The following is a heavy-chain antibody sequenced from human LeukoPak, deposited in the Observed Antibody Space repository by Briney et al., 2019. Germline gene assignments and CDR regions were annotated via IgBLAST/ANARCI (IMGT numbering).Heavy chain of an antibody. Sequence: SETLSLTCTVSGGSISSYYWSWIRQPAGKGLEWIGRIYTSGSTNYNPSLKSRVTMSVDTSKNQFSLKLSSVTAADTAVYYCARDRGDTIFGVVELGYYYYGMDVWGQGTTVTVSS. D-gene: IGHD3-3*01. J-gene: IGHJ6*02. V-gene: IGHV4-4*07. CDR1: GGSISSYY. CDR3: ARDRGDTIFGVVELGYYYYGMDV. CDR2: IYTSGST.